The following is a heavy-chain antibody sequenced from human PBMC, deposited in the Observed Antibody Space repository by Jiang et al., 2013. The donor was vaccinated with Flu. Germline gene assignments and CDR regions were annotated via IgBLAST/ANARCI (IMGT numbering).Heavy chain of an antibody. CDR2: MYYSGNT. Sequence: GPGLVKPSETLSLTCTVSGGSISSYYWSWIRQPPGKGLEWIGYMYYSGNTNYNPSLKSRVTISVDTSKNQFSLKLSSVTAADTAVYYCAREVWSSGWLDYWG. D-gene: IGHD6-19*01. CDR3: AREVWSSGWLDY. V-gene: IGHV4-59*01. CDR1: GGSISSYY. J-gene: IGHJ4*01.